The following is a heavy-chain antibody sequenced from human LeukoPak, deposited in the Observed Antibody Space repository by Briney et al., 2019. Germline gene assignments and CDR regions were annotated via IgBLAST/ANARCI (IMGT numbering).Heavy chain of an antibody. D-gene: IGHD3-22*01. Sequence: QPGGSLRLSCAASGFTFSSYSMNWVRQAPGKGLEWVSYITSSSSAIYYADSVKGRFTISRDNAKNSLYLQINSLRAEDTAVYYCARKSGSSGYPFDYWGQGTVVTVSS. J-gene: IGHJ4*02. CDR3: ARKSGSSGYPFDY. V-gene: IGHV3-48*01. CDR2: ITSSSSAI. CDR1: GFTFSSYS.